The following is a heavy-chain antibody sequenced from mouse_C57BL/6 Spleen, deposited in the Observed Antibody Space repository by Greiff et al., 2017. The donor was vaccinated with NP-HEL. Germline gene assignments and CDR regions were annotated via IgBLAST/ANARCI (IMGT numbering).Heavy chain of an antibody. J-gene: IGHJ1*03. CDR1: GYTFTSYT. CDR2: INPSSGYT. CDR3: ARSDLGSSWYFDV. D-gene: IGHD1-1*01. V-gene: IGHV1-4*01. Sequence: VQLQQSGAELARPGASVKMSCKASGYTFTSYTMHWVKQRPGQGLEWIGYINPSSGYTKYNQKFKDKATLTADKSSSTAYMQLSSLTSEDSAVYYCARSDLGSSWYFDVWGTGTTVTVSS.